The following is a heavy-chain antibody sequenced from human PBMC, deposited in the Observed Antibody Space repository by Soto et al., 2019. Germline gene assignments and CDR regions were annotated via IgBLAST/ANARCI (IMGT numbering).Heavy chain of an antibody. CDR1: GYTFTTYY. CDR3: AKVRDYFGSGTHFFDY. CDR2: INPSSGSR. D-gene: IGHD3-10*01. J-gene: IGHJ4*02. V-gene: IGHV1-46*03. Sequence: ASVKVSCKASGYTFTTYYIHWVRQAPGQGLEWMGIINPSSGSRTYAQKFQGRITMTRDTSTSTVYMELSSLRSEDTAVYYCAKVRDYFGSGTHFFDYWGQGTPVTVSS.